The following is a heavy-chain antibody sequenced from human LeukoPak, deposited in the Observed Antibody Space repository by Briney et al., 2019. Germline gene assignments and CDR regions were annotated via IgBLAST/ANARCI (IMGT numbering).Heavy chain of an antibody. Sequence: SETLSLTCTVSGGSISSYYWSWIRQPAGKGLEWIGRIYTSGSTNYNPSLKSRVTMSVDTSKNQFSLKLSSVTAADTAVYYCARAGQLPVSTYFDYWGQGTLVTVSS. CDR2: IYTSGST. V-gene: IGHV4-4*07. CDR1: GGSISSYY. D-gene: IGHD2-2*01. CDR3: ARAGQLPVSTYFDY. J-gene: IGHJ4*02.